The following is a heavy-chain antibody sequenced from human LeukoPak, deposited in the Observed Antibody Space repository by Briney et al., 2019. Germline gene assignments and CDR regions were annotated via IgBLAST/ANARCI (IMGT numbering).Heavy chain of an antibody. D-gene: IGHD2-21*01. Sequence: ASVKVSCKASGYTFTSYGISWVRQAPGQGLEWMGWISAYNGNTNYAQKLQGRVTMTTDTSTSTAYMELRSLTFEDTAVYYCTRSVRNGHIDYWGQGTLVTVSS. V-gene: IGHV1-18*01. CDR2: ISAYNGNT. CDR3: TRSVRNGHIDY. J-gene: IGHJ4*02. CDR1: GYTFTSYG.